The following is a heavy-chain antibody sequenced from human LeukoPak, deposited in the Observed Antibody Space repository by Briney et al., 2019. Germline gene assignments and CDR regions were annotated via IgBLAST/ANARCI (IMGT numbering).Heavy chain of an antibody. V-gene: IGHV3-21*01. CDR1: GFTFSSYS. Sequence: PGGSLRLSCAASGFTFSSYSMNWVRQASGKGLEWVSSISSSSSYIYYADSVKGRFTISRDNAKNSLYLQMNSLRAEDTAVYYCAREFGVRGVINYWGQGTLVTVSS. D-gene: IGHD3-10*01. J-gene: IGHJ4*02. CDR2: ISSSSSYI. CDR3: AREFGVRGVINY.